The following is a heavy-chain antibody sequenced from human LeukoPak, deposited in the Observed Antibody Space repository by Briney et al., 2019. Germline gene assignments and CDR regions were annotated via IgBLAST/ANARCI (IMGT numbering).Heavy chain of an antibody. Sequence: GSVTVSCKASGYTFTGYYIHWVRQAPGQGFEWMGWIHPNSGATGYAQNFQGRVTMTRDTSISTAYMDLSRLRSDDTAVYYCARNTAPGYGLDVWGQGTPVTASS. J-gene: IGHJ6*02. CDR2: IHPNSGAT. V-gene: IGHV1-2*02. CDR3: ARNTAPGYGLDV. D-gene: IGHD5-18*01. CDR1: GYTFTGYY.